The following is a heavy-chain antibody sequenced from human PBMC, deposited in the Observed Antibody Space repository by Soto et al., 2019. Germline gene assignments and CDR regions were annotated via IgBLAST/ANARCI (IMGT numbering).Heavy chain of an antibody. CDR3: ARVRRDGYNDAFDI. CDR1: GYTFTGYY. D-gene: IGHD5-12*01. J-gene: IGHJ3*02. Sequence: ASLKVSCKASGYTFTGYYMHWVRQAPGQGLEWMGWINPNSGGTNYAQKFQGWVTMTRDTSISTAYMELSRLRSDDTAVYYCARVRRDGYNDAFDIWGQGTMVTVSS. V-gene: IGHV1-2*04. CDR2: INPNSGGT.